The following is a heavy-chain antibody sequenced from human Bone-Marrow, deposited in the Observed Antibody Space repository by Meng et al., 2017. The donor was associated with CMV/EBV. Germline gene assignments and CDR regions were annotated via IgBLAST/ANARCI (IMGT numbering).Heavy chain of an antibody. D-gene: IGHD6-19*01. CDR2: IKQDGSEK. CDR3: ARDGSSDAFDI. V-gene: IGHV3-7*01. Sequence: GGSLRLSCTASGFTFSSYWMSWVRQAPGKGLEWVANIKQDGSEKYYVDSVKGRFTISRDNAKNSLYLQMNSLRAEDTAVYYCARDGSSDAFDIWGQGTMVTVSS. J-gene: IGHJ3*02. CDR1: GFTFSSYW.